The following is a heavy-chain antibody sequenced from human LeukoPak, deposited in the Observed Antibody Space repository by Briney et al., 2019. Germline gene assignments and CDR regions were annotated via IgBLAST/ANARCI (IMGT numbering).Heavy chain of an antibody. J-gene: IGHJ4*02. CDR1: GFTFSAYW. CDR3: ARDSGVAAAGTVSYFDY. D-gene: IGHD6-13*01. V-gene: IGHV3-7*01. CDR2: INQGGSAT. Sequence: GGSLRLSCAASGFTFSAYWMSWVRQAPGKGLEWVANINQGGSATHYVDSVKGRFTIFRDNSKNSLYLQMSSLRAEDTAVYFCARDSGVAAAGTVSYFDYWGLGSLVTVSS.